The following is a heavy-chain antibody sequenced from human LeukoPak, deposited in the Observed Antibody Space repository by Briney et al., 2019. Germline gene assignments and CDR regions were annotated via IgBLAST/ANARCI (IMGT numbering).Heavy chain of an antibody. Sequence: ASVKVSCKASGYTFTAYYIQWVRQAPGQGLEWMGTIRPGDTRTTYAQKFQGRVTMTWDMSTTTGYMELSSLRSEDTAVYYCVREKSGGTYEYWGQGTLVTVSS. CDR2: IRPGDTRT. J-gene: IGHJ4*02. V-gene: IGHV1-46*01. CDR3: VREKSGGTYEY. CDR1: GYTFTAYY. D-gene: IGHD3-16*01.